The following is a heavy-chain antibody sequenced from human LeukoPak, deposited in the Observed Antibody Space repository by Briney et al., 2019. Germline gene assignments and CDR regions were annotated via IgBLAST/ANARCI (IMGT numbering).Heavy chain of an antibody. J-gene: IGHJ4*02. V-gene: IGHV1-2*02. CDR2: INPNGGGT. Sequence: ASVKVSCKASGYTFTGYDMHWVRQAPGQGLEWMGWINPNGGGTKYEQKFQGRVTMTRDTSISTAYMELSRLRSDDTAVYYCARWRQLDYWGQGTLVTVSS. CDR1: GYTFTGYD. CDR3: ARWRQLDY. D-gene: IGHD6-13*01.